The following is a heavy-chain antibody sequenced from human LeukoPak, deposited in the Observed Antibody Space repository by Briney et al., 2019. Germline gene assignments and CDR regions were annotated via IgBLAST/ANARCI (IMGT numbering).Heavy chain of an antibody. D-gene: IGHD3-22*01. V-gene: IGHV4-38-2*02. CDR3: AREDYYNSGGYYLDY. CDR2: IYHSGST. Sequence: SETLSLTCTVSGYSISRGYSWGWIRQPPGKGLEWIGNIYHSGSTNYSPSLKSRVTISVDTSKNQFSLKLSSVTAADTAVYFCAREDYYNSGGYYLDYWGQGTLVTISS. J-gene: IGHJ4*02. CDR1: GYSISRGYS.